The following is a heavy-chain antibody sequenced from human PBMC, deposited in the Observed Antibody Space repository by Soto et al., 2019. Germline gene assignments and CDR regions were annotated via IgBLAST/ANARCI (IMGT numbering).Heavy chain of an antibody. CDR1: GFTFSSYW. CDR3: ARVRAVAGRILTYYYYYMDV. D-gene: IGHD6-19*01. CDR2: INSDGSST. J-gene: IGHJ6*03. Sequence: GGSLRLSCAASGFTFSSYWMHWVRQAPGKGLVWVSRINSDGSSTSYADSVKGRFTIPRDNAKNTLYLQMNSLRAEDTAVYYCARVRAVAGRILTYYYYYMDVWGKGTTVTVSS. V-gene: IGHV3-74*01.